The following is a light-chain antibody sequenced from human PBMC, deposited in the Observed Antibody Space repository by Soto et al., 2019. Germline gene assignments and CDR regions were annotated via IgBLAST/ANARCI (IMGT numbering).Light chain of an antibody. CDR3: QQYGSSPR. CDR2: GAS. Sequence: ESVLTQSPGTLSLSPGERATLSCRASQSVNSNFLAWYQQKPGQTPRLLIYGASSRATGIPDRFSGSGSGTDFTLTISRLEAEDFAVYYCQQYGSSPRFGPGTKVEIK. J-gene: IGKJ1*01. V-gene: IGKV3-20*01. CDR1: QSVNSNF.